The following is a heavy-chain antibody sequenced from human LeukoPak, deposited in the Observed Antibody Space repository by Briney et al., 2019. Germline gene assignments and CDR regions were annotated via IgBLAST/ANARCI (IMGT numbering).Heavy chain of an antibody. CDR2: IYPADSDI. V-gene: IGHV5-51*01. CDR3: ARQEYCSGGSCYTWFDP. CDR1: GYSITSYW. Sequence: GESLKISCKGSGYSITSYWIAWVRQMPGKGLEWMGMIYPADSDIRYGPSFQGQVTISADKSISTAYLQWSSLKASDTAMYYCARQEYCSGGSCYTWFDPWGQGTLVTVSS. D-gene: IGHD2-15*01. J-gene: IGHJ5*02.